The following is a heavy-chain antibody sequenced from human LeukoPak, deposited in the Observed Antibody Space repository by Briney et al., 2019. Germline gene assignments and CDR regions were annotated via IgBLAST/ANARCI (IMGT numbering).Heavy chain of an antibody. CDR2: IYYSGST. CDR3: ARDYKGRCNDDAFDI. D-gene: IGHD1-1*01. V-gene: IGHV4-59*01. J-gene: IGHJ3*02. Sequence: SETLSLTCTVSGGSISSYYWSWIRQPPGKGLEWIGYIYYSGSTNYNPSLKSRVTISVDTSKNQFSLKLSSVTAADTAVYYCARDYKGRCNDDAFDIWGQGTMVTVSS. CDR1: GGSISSYY.